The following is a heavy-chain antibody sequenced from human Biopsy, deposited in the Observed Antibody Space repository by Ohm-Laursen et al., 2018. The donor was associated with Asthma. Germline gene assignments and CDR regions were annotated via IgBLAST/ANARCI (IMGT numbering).Heavy chain of an antibody. V-gene: IGHV3-30*03. CDR3: ARAYSSGWSRGMDV. CDR2: MSFNGGEK. J-gene: IGHJ6*02. CDR1: GFPFSDFG. D-gene: IGHD6-19*01. Sequence: SLRLSCTASGFPFSDFGLHWVRQPPGKGPEWVAFMSFNGGEKYYVDSVKGRFTISRDNSKNTLYLQMNSLSAEDTAMYYCARAYSSGWSRGMDVWGQGTTVTVSS.